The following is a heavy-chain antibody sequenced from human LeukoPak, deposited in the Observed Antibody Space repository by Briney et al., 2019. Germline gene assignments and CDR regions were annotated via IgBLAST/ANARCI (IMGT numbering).Heavy chain of an antibody. J-gene: IGHJ4*02. CDR2: ISGSGGST. CDR1: GFTFSSYA. Sequence: GGSLRLSCAASGFTFSSYAMSWVRQAPGKGLEWVSAISGSGGSTYYADSVKGRFTISRDNSKNTLYLQMNSLRAEDTAVYYCARGRYGEHYFDYWGQGTLVTVSS. D-gene: IGHD4-17*01. CDR3: ARGRYGEHYFDY. V-gene: IGHV3-23*01.